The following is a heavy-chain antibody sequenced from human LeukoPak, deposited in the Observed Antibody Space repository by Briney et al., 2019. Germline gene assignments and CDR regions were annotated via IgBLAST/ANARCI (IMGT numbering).Heavy chain of an antibody. V-gene: IGHV1-2*02. J-gene: IGHJ4*02. CDR2: INPNSGGT. D-gene: IGHD7-27*01. Sequence: PVASVKVSCKASGYTFTGYYMHWVRQAPGQGLEWMGWINPNSGGTNYAQKFQGRVTMTRDTSISTAYMELSRLRSDDTAVYYCARTELNWGETIDYWGQGTLVTVSS. CDR3: ARTELNWGETIDY. CDR1: GYTFTGYY.